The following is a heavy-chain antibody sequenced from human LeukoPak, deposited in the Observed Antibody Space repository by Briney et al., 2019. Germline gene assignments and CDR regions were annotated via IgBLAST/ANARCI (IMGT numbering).Heavy chain of an antibody. Sequence: GGSLRLSCAASGFTASNNYMSWVRQAAGKGLEWVSVIYSGGSTYYADSVKGRFTISRDNSKNTLYLQINSLRAEDTAVYYCARDRGYDKNYFDYWGQGTLVTVSS. CDR3: ARDRGYDKNYFDY. V-gene: IGHV3-66*01. J-gene: IGHJ4*02. D-gene: IGHD5-12*01. CDR2: IYSGGST. CDR1: GFTASNNY.